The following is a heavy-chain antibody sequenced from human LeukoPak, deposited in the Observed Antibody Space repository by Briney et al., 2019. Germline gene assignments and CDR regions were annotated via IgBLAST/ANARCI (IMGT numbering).Heavy chain of an antibody. D-gene: IGHD3/OR15-3a*01. V-gene: IGHV3-53*01. CDR3: AIIGGTGNDY. CDR2: IYSGGST. J-gene: IGHJ4*02. CDR1: GFTVSSNY. Sequence: PGGSLRLSCAASGFTVSSNYMSWVRQAPGKGLGWVAVIYSGGSTYYSDSVKGRFTISRDNSQNTLYLQMNSLRAEDTAVYYCAIIGGTGNDYWGQGTLVTVSS.